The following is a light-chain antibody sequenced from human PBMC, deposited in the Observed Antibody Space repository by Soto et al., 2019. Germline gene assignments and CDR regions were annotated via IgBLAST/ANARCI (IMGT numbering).Light chain of an antibody. J-gene: IGKJ1*01. CDR1: QSVSSSY. Sequence: EIVLTQSPGTLSLSPGERDTLSCRASQSVSSSYLAWYQQKPGQAPRLLIYGASSRATGIPDRFSGSGSGTDFTLTSSRLEPEDFAVYYCQHYGSSPWTVGQGTKVELK. CDR2: GAS. V-gene: IGKV3-20*01. CDR3: QHYGSSPWT.